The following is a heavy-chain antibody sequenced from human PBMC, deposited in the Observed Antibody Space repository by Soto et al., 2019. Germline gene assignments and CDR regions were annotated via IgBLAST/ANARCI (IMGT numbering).Heavy chain of an antibody. J-gene: IGHJ4*02. CDR3: ARSTYDLGSRYAGGY. V-gene: IGHV3-23*01. CDR2: ISSSGGST. D-gene: IGHD5-12*01. CDR1: GFTFTNYA. Sequence: EVQLLESGGGLVQPGGSLRLSCAASGFTFTNYAMNWVRQAPGRGLEGVSAISSSGGSTYYADSVKGRFTVSRDNSKNPLYLQMNSLRAEDTAVYYCARSTYDLGSRYAGGYWGQGALVTVSS.